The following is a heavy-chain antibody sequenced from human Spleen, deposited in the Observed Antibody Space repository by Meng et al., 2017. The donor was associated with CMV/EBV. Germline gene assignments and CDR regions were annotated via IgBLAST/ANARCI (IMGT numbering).Heavy chain of an antibody. CDR1: GYTFTSYG. Sequence: ASVKVSCKASGYTFTSYGISWVRQAPGQGLEWMGWISAYNGNTNYAQSLQGRVTITADNSASTTYMEMSSLRSEDTAVYYCARARGIAPGDYFSYGMDVWGQGTTVTVSS. J-gene: IGHJ6*02. D-gene: IGHD6-13*01. CDR3: ARARGIAPGDYFSYGMDV. CDR2: ISAYNGNT. V-gene: IGHV1-18*01.